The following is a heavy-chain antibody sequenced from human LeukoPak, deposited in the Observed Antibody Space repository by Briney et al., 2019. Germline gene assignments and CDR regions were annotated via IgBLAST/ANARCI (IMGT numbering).Heavy chain of an antibody. V-gene: IGHV1-2*02. J-gene: IGHJ4*02. CDR3: ARGRVLRFLEWASSFDY. CDR1: GYTFTGYY. D-gene: IGHD3-3*01. Sequence: ASVKVSCKASGYTFTGYYMHWVRQAPGQGLEWMGCINPNSGGTNYAQTFQGRVTTTRDMSISTAYMELSRLRSDDTVVYYCARGRVLRFLEWASSFDYWGQGTLVTVSS. CDR2: INPNSGGT.